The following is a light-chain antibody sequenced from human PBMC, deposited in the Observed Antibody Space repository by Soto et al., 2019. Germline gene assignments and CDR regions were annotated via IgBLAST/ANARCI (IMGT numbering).Light chain of an antibody. Sequence: ILMTQSPVILSVSPGERATLSCRASQSVSNKLAWYQQRPGRAPSLLIYGASTRATGIPARFSGSGSGTECTLTISSLQSEDFAVYYCQQYSQWPQFTFGPGTRVDIK. CDR3: QQYSQWPQFT. CDR2: GAS. CDR1: QSVSNK. V-gene: IGKV3-15*01. J-gene: IGKJ3*01.